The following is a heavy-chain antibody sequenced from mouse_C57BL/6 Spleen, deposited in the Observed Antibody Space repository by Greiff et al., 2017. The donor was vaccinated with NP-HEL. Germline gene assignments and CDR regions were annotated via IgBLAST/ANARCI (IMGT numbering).Heavy chain of an antibody. V-gene: IGHV1-81*01. CDR3: ARDYDYARGAWFAY. Sequence: VQLQQSGAELARPGASVKLSCKTSGYTFTSYGISWVKQRTGQGLEWIGEIYPRSGNTYYNEKFKGKATLTADKSSSTAYMELRSLTSEDSAVYFCARDYDYARGAWFAYWGQGTLVTVSA. CDR1: GYTFTSYG. D-gene: IGHD2-4*01. CDR2: IYPRSGNT. J-gene: IGHJ3*01.